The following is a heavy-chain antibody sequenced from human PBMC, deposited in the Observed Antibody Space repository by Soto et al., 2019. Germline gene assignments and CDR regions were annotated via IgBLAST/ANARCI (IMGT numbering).Heavy chain of an antibody. CDR2: IYYSGST. J-gene: IGHJ4*02. Sequence: QVQLQESGPGLVKPSQTLSLTCTVSGGSISSGDYYWSWIRQPPGKGLEWIGYIYYSGSTYYNPALNSRVTISIDTSKNQFPLKLSSVTAADTAVYYCASNIYGYIFYDYWGQGTLVTVSS. V-gene: IGHV4-30-4*01. CDR1: GGSISSGDYY. D-gene: IGHD5-18*01. CDR3: ASNIYGYIFYDY.